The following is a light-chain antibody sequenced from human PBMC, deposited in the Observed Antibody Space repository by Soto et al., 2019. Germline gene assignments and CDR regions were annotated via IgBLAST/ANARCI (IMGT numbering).Light chain of an antibody. V-gene: IGLV2-14*01. CDR2: EVV. Sequence: QSALTQPASVSGSPGQSITISCTGTSGDIGGYNSVSWYQQHPGKAPKLLIYEVVKRPSGVSNRFSGSKSGNTASLTISGLQADVEADYYCSSFTSFSTWVFGGGTKLTVL. CDR1: SGDIGGYNS. CDR3: SSFTSFSTWV. J-gene: IGLJ3*02.